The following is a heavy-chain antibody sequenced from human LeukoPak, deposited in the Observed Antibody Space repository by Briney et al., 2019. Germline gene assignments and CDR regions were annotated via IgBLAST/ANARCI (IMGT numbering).Heavy chain of an antibody. CDR3: ARSGATTAGWFDP. V-gene: IGHV4-31*03. D-gene: IGHD1-26*01. Sequence: PSETLSLTCTVSGGSISSGGYYWSWIRQHPGKGLEWIGYIYYSGSTYYNPSLKSRVTISVDTSKNQFSLRLSSVTAEDTAVYYCARSGATTAGWFDPWGRGALVTVFS. CDR2: IYYSGST. J-gene: IGHJ5*02. CDR1: GGSISSGGYY.